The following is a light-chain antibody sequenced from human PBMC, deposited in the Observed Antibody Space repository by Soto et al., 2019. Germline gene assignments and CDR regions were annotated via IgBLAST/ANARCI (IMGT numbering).Light chain of an antibody. V-gene: IGLV6-57*04. Sequence: NFMLTQPHSVSESPGKTVTISCTRSSGSIASSYVQWHLQRPGSAPTTVIYEDNRRPSGVPDRFSGSIDSSSNSASLTIFGLKTEDEADYYCQSYDNNNQVFGGGTKLTVL. J-gene: IGLJ2*01. CDR3: QSYDNNNQV. CDR2: EDN. CDR1: SGSIASSY.